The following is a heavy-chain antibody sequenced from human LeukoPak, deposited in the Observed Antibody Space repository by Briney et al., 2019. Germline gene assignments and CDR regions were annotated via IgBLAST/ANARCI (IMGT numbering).Heavy chain of an antibody. Sequence: ASVKVSCKASGYTFTSYDINWVRQATGQGLEWMGWMNPNSGNTGYAQKFQGRVTMTRNTSISTAYMELSSLRAEDTALYYCAKDQSVTGTRWFDPWGQGTLVTVSS. CDR3: AKDQSVTGTRWFDP. D-gene: IGHD1-20*01. V-gene: IGHV1-8*01. CDR1: GYTFTSYD. J-gene: IGHJ5*02. CDR2: MNPNSGNT.